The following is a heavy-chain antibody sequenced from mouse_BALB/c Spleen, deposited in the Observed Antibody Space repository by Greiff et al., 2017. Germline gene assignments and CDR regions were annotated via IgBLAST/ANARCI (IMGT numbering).Heavy chain of an antibody. Sequence: QVQLKQSGAELAKPGASVKMSCKASGYTFTSYWMHWVKQRPGQGLEWIGYINPSTGYTEYNQKFKDKATLTADKSSSTAYMQLSSLTSEDSAVYYCARRRFITTVVAPCYFDYWGQGTTLTVSS. D-gene: IGHD1-1*01. V-gene: IGHV1-7*01. CDR1: GYTFTSYW. J-gene: IGHJ2*01. CDR3: ARRRFITTVVAPCYFDY. CDR2: INPSTGYT.